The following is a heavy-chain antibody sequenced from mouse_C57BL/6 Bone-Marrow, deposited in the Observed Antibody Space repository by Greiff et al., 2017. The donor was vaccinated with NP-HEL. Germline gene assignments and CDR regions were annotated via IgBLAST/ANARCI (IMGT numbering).Heavy chain of an antibody. V-gene: IGHV1-62-2*01. J-gene: IGHJ3*01. CDR3: ARHEEEGYQQERGFAY. CDR1: GYTFTEYT. CDR2: FYPGSGSI. D-gene: IGHD3-1*01. Sequence: VQGVESGAELVKPGASVKLSCKASGYTFTEYTIHWVKQRSGQGLEWIGWFYPGSGSIKYNEKFKDKATLTADKSSSTVYMELSRLTSEDSAVYFCARHEEEGYQQERGFAYWGQGTLVTVSA.